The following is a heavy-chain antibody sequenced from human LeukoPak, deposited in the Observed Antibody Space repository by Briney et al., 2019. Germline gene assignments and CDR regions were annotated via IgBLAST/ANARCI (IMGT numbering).Heavy chain of an antibody. Sequence: PGGSLRLSCAASGFTVSSNYMSWVRQAPGKGLGWVSVIYSGGSTYYADSVEGRFTISRDNSKNTLYLQMNSLRAEDTAVYYCARFSSNGVSEFAYWGQGTLVTVSS. D-gene: IGHD2-8*01. V-gene: IGHV3-66*02. CDR2: IYSGGST. CDR3: ARFSSNGVSEFAY. CDR1: GFTVSSNY. J-gene: IGHJ4*02.